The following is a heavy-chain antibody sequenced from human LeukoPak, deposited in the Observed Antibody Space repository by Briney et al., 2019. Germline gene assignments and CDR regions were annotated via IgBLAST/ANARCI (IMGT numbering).Heavy chain of an antibody. CDR1: GFTFSSYS. D-gene: IGHD3-16*01. CDR3: ARSSLGGREALGDY. CDR2: ISSSSSYI. Sequence: GGSLRLSCAASGFTFSSYSMNWVRQAPGKGLEWVSSISSSSSYIYYADSVEGRFTISRDNAKNSLYLQMNSLRAEDTAVYYCARSSLGGREALGDYWGQGTLVTVSS. J-gene: IGHJ4*02. V-gene: IGHV3-21*01.